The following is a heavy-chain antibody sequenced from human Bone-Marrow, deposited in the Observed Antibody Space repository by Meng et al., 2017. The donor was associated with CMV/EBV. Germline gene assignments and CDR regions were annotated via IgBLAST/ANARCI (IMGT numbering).Heavy chain of an antibody. CDR2: ISGSGGTT. CDR3: AKEIITGTTAGLDY. D-gene: IGHD1-7*01. J-gene: IGHJ4*02. Sequence: GESLKIFCAASGFTFSSYAMSWVRQAPGKGLEWVSTISGSGGTTYYADSVKGRFTISRDNSKNTLYLQMNSLRAEDTAVYYCAKEIITGTTAGLDYWGQGTRVTGSS. CDR1: GFTFSSYA. V-gene: IGHV3-23*01.